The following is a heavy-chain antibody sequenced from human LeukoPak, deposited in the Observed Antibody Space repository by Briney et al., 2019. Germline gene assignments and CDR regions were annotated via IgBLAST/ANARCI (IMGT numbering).Heavy chain of an antibody. CDR2: ISSSSTYT. CDR1: GFSFSDYY. D-gene: IGHD1-26*01. CDR3: AKIAGTYSPDY. Sequence: QTGGSLRLSCAASGFSFSDYYMTWIRRAPGKALEWVSYISSSSTYTNYADSVKGRFTISRGNAKNSLYLQMNSMSAEDTAVYYCAKIAGTYSPDYWGQGTLVTVSS. J-gene: IGHJ4*02. V-gene: IGHV3-11*06.